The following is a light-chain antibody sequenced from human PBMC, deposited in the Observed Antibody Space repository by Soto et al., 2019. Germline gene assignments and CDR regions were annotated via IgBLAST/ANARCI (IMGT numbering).Light chain of an antibody. CDR1: QSIRIY. V-gene: IGKV1-39*01. CDR3: QQSYSTPT. J-gene: IGKJ4*01. CDR2: AAS. Sequence: DIQMTQSPSSLSASVGDRVTITCRGSQSIRIYLNWYQQKPGKAPMLLIYAASNLQSGVPSRFGGSGSGTDFTLTISSLQPEDFATYYCQQSYSTPTFGGGTKVEIK.